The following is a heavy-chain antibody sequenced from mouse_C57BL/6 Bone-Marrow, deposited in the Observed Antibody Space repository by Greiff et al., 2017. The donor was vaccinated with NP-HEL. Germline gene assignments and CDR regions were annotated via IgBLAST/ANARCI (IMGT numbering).Heavy chain of an antibody. CDR2: INPNNGGT. J-gene: IGHJ2*01. Sequence: EVQLVESGPELVKPGASVKISCKASGYTFTDYYMNWVKQSHGKSLEWIGDINPNNGGTSYNQTFKGKATLTVDKSSSTAYMELRSLTSEDSAVYYCARGATVRDFDYWGQGTTLTVSS. V-gene: IGHV1-26*01. CDR3: ARGATVRDFDY. CDR1: GYTFTDYY. D-gene: IGHD1-1*01.